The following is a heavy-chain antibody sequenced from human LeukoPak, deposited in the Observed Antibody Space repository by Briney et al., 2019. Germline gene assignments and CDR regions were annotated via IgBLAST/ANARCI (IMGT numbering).Heavy chain of an antibody. V-gene: IGHV1-18*01. J-gene: IGHJ4*02. D-gene: IGHD5-18*01. CDR3: ARQVDTSIALPDY. Sequence: ASVKVSCKTSGYTFTSYGVSWVRQAPGKRLEWVGWISTYNYNTNYAQKFRGRVTLTKDTSTSTVYMELSSLRFDDTAIYYCARQVDTSIALPDYWGQGTLVTVSS. CDR1: GYTFTSYG. CDR2: ISTYNYNT.